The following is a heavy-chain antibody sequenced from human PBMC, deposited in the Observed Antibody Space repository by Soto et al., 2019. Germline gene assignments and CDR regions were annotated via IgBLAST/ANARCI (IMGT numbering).Heavy chain of an antibody. CDR1: GYSFTTYA. CDR2: IIVYNGKT. V-gene: IGHV1-18*01. Sequence: QVQMVHSGGEVKKAGASVKVSCKASGYSFTTYAISWVRQAPGQGLEWVGWIIVYNGKTDYAQKFQDRVSMTTDTSTSTVYMEMRSLTSDDTAVYYCATTISPCSGRGCHGNWIDPWGQGTLVTVSS. D-gene: IGHD2-15*01. J-gene: IGHJ5*02. CDR3: ATTISPCSGRGCHGNWIDP.